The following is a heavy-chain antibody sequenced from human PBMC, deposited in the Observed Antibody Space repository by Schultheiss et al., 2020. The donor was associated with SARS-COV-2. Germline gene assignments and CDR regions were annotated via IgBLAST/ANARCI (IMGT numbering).Heavy chain of an antibody. CDR3: VRGLDRAKLGY. D-gene: IGHD5-18*01. J-gene: IGHJ4*02. CDR1: GGSISSSNW. V-gene: IGHV4-4*02. Sequence: SETLSLTCAVSGGSISSSNWWSWVRQPPGKGLEWIGEIYHSGSTNYNPSLKSRVTISVDKSKNQFSLRVRSVTAADTAVYYCVRGLDRAKLGYWGQGTLVTVSS. CDR2: IYHSGST.